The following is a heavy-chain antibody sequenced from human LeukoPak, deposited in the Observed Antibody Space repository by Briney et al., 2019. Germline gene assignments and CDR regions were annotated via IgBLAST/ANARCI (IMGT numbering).Heavy chain of an antibody. Sequence: GGSLRLSCTVSGFTVSSNSMSWVRQAPGKGLEWVSFIYSDNTHYSDSVKGRFTISRDNSKNTLYLQMNSLRAEDTTVYYCAKGTYYDILTGPMDVWGKGTTVTISS. CDR1: GFTVSSNS. CDR3: AKGTYYDILTGPMDV. CDR2: IYSDNT. D-gene: IGHD3-9*01. V-gene: IGHV3-66*03. J-gene: IGHJ6*03.